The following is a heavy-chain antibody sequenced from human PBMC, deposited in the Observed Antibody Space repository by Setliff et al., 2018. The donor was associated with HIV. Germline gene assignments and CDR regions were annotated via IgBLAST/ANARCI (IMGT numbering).Heavy chain of an antibody. Sequence: SETLSLTCTVSGGSINSGTYYWSWVRQPAGKGLEWIGRVYNSGSANYNPSLTSRVTMSVDTSKNQFSLNLNSLTAADTAIYYCARGAEYPNWYFDLWGRGTLVTVSS. V-gene: IGHV4-61*02. CDR1: GGSINSGTYY. CDR3: ARGAEYPNWYFDL. CDR2: VYNSGSA. J-gene: IGHJ2*01.